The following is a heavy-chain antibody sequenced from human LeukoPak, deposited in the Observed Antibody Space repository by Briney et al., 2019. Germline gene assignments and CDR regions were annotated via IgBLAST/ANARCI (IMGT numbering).Heavy chain of an antibody. Sequence: GGSLRLSCAASGFTVSSNYMSWVRQASGKGLEWVSVIYSDGHTYYADSVKGRFTISKDNSKNTLYLQMNGLRAEDTAVYFRARHQAMALDHFDYWGQGTLVTVSS. CDR2: IYSDGHT. V-gene: IGHV3-53*01. CDR1: GFTVSSNY. CDR3: ARHQAMALDHFDY. D-gene: IGHD5-18*01. J-gene: IGHJ4*02.